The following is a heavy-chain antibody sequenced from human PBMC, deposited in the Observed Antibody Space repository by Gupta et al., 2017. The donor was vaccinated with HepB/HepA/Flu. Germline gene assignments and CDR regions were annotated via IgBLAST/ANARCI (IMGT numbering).Heavy chain of an antibody. D-gene: IGHD3-3*01. CDR3: ARGNSWSGYYNWFDP. CDR2: IRSTPYGGSK. CDR1: GFTFSDFA. V-gene: IGHV3-49*03. J-gene: IGHJ5*02. Sequence: EVQLVESGGDLVEPGRSLRLSCTASGFTFSDFAVSWFRQAPGKGLEWVSFIRSTPYGGSKDYAASVKGRFTISRDDSKSIAYLQMNSLKTEDTAVYDCARGNSWSGYYNWFDPWGQGTLVTVSS.